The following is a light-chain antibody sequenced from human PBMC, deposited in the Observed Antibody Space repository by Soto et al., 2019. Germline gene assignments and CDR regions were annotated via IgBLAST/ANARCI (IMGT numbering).Light chain of an antibody. V-gene: IGLV6-57*04. J-gene: IGLJ2*01. CDR3: QSYDSSVV. CDR1: SGSIASNY. Sequence: NFMLTQPHSVSESPGKTVTISCTRSSGSIASNYVQWYQQRPGSAPTTVIYEDNQRPSGVPDRFSGSIDSSSNSASLTISGLKTEDEADYCCQSYDSSVVFGGGTQLTVL. CDR2: EDN.